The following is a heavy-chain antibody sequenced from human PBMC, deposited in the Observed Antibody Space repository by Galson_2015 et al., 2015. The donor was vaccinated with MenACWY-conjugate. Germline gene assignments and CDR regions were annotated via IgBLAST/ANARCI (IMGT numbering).Heavy chain of an antibody. J-gene: IGHJ5*01. Sequence: SLRLSCAASGFTFSLYSMNWVRQAPGKGLEWISYISTSSSTIYYVDSVKGRFTISRDNAKNSLYLQMDSLRAEDTAVYYCARAYSSCWYRNWLDSWGQGTLVTVSS. CDR1: GFTFSLYS. V-gene: IGHV3-48*01. CDR2: ISTSSSTI. D-gene: IGHD6-19*01. CDR3: ARAYSSCWYRNWLDS.